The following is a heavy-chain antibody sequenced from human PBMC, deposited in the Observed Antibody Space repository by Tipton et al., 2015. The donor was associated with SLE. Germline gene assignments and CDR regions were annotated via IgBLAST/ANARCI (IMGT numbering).Heavy chain of an antibody. V-gene: IGHV4-39*07. J-gene: IGHJ4*02. Sequence: TLSLTCSVSGVSISSHSHYWGWIRQPPGKGLEWIGIIYNSGSTYSSPSLKSRVTISVDTSKNQFSLKMSSVTAADTAVYYCARGYCSGDVCFGRGYFDYWGRGTQVTVSS. CDR2: IYNSGST. CDR1: GVSISSHSHY. D-gene: IGHD2-8*02. CDR3: ARGYCSGDVCFGRGYFDY.